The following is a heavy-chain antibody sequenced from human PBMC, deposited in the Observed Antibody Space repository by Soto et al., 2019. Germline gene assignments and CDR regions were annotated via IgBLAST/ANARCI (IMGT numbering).Heavy chain of an antibody. CDR2: ISAYNGNT. Sequence: ASVKVSCKASGYTFTSYGISWVRQAPGQGLEWMGWISAYNGNTNYAQKLQGRVTMTTDTSTSTAYMELRSLRSDDTAVYYCARHSLNYDFWSGYRLHRVFDPCGEGTLVTVSS. D-gene: IGHD3-3*01. CDR3: ARHSLNYDFWSGYRLHRVFDP. CDR1: GYTFTSYG. V-gene: IGHV1-18*01. J-gene: IGHJ5*02.